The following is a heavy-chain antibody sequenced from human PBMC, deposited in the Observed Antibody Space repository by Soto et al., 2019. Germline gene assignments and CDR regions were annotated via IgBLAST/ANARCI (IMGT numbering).Heavy chain of an antibody. J-gene: IGHJ3*01. Sequence: SGPKLVNPTETLTLTCTFSGFSLTTRGVGVGWIRQPPGKALEWLAVIYWDDDKRYSPSLKTRLVLTKDTPKNQVVLTMTNMDSVDTATYFCAQIVITFGGVVADDAGDVWGQGKRGTVS. V-gene: IGHV2-5*02. CDR3: AQIVITFGGVVADDAGDV. D-gene: IGHD3-16*02. CDR1: GFSLTTRGVG. CDR2: IYWDDDK.